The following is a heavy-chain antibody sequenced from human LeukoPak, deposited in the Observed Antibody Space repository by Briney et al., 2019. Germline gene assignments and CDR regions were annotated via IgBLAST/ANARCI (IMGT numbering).Heavy chain of an antibody. CDR1: GYTFTSYY. CDR2: INPSGGST. Sequence: GASVKVSCKASGYTFTSYYMRWVRQAPGQGLEWMGIINPSGGSTSYAQKFQGRVTMTRDMSTSTVYMELSSLRSEDTAVYYCARECSSTSCHNWFDPWGQGTLVTVSS. D-gene: IGHD2-2*01. J-gene: IGHJ5*02. CDR3: ARECSSTSCHNWFDP. V-gene: IGHV1-46*01.